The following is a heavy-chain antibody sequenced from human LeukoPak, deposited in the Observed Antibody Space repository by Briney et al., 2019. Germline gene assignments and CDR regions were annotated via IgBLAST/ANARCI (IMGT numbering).Heavy chain of an antibody. CDR2: INPNSGDT. CDR3: ARANPPYCSSTTCLFDY. V-gene: IGHV1-2*02. J-gene: IGHJ4*02. D-gene: IGHD2-2*01. CDR1: GYTFTGYY. Sequence: GASVKVSCKASGYTFTGYYMHWGRQAPGQGFGWMGWINPNSGDTNYTQKFQGRVTMTRDTTISTAHIELSRLRSDDTPVYYCARANPPYCSSTTCLFDYWGQGTLVTVSS.